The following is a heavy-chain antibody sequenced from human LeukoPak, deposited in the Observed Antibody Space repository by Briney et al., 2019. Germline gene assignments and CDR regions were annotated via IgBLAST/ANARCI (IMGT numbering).Heavy chain of an antibody. V-gene: IGHV4-59*01. CDR1: GGSISSYY. J-gene: IGHJ4*02. D-gene: IGHD2-21*02. CDR3: ARENDDCVDY. Sequence: SETLSLTCTVSGGSISSYYWSWIRQPPGKGLEWIGYIYYSGSTNYNPSLKSRVTISVDTSKNQFSLKLSSVTAADTTMYYCARENDDCVDYWGQGTLVTVSS. CDR2: IYYSGST.